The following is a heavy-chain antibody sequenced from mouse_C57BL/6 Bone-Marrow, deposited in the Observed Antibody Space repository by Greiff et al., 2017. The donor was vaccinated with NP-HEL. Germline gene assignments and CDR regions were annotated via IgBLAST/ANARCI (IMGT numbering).Heavy chain of an antibody. CDR1: GFTFTSYW. CDR3: ARGRVTTVVATYYFDY. CDR2: IDPSDSYT. D-gene: IGHD1-1*01. V-gene: IGHV1-69*01. J-gene: IGHJ2*01. Sequence: QVQLQQPGAELVMPGASVKLSCKASGFTFTSYWMHWVKQRPGQGLEWIGEIDPSDSYTNYNQKFKGKSTLTVDKSSSTAYMQLSSLTSEDSAVYYCARGRVTTVVATYYFDYWGQGTTLTVSS.